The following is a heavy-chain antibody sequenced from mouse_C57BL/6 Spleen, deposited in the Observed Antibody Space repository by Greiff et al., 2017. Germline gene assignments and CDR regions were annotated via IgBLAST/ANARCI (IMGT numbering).Heavy chain of an antibody. J-gene: IGHJ4*01. CDR1: GYTFTDYN. CDR3: ARSPHYYGRSTYYAMDY. V-gene: IGHV1-18*01. D-gene: IGHD1-1*01. Sequence: EVQLQQSGPELVKPGASVKIPCKASGYTFTDYNMDWVKQSHGKSLEWIGDINPNNGGTIYNQKFKGKATLTVDKSSSTAYMELRSLTSEDTAVYYCARSPHYYGRSTYYAMDYWGQGTSVTGSS. CDR2: INPNNGGT.